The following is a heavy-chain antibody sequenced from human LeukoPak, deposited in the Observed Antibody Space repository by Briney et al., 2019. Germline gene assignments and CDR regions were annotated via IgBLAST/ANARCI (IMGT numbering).Heavy chain of an antibody. CDR3: ARAYSDSSGYYPPYFDY. D-gene: IGHD3-22*01. Sequence: GGSLRLSCVASGFTFSSYWMHWVRQAPGKGLVWVSRINSDGSSTSYADSVKGRFTFSRDNAKNTLYLQMKSLRAEDTAVYYCARAYSDSSGYYPPYFDYWGQGSLVTVSS. CDR1: GFTFSSYW. V-gene: IGHV3-74*01. J-gene: IGHJ4*02. CDR2: INSDGSST.